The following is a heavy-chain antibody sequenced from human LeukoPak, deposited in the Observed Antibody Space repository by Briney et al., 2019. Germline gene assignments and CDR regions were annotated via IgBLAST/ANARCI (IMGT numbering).Heavy chain of an antibody. CDR1: GGSISSRSYY. CDR2: INYSGIT. CDR3: ARLDIVVVPATSFDL. J-gene: IGHJ3*01. D-gene: IGHD2-2*03. Sequence: SETLSLTCTVSGGSISSRSYYWGWIRQPPGKGLDWIGSINYSGITYYNPSLKSRVTMSVDTSKNQFSLKLSSVTAADTAIYYCARLDIVVVPATSFDLWGRGTMVTVS. V-gene: IGHV4-39*01.